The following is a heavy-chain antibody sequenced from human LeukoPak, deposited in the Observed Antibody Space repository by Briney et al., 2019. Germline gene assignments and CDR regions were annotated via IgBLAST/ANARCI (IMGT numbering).Heavy chain of an antibody. V-gene: IGHV1-18*01. Sequence: ASVKVSCKASVYTSTSYGISWVRQAPGQGLEWMGWISAYNGNTNYAQKLQGRVTMTTDTSTSTAYMELRSLRSDDTAVYYCARGSRNWNYGDYWGQGTLVTVSS. CDR2: ISAYNGNT. D-gene: IGHD1-7*01. CDR3: ARGSRNWNYGDY. J-gene: IGHJ4*02. CDR1: VYTSTSYG.